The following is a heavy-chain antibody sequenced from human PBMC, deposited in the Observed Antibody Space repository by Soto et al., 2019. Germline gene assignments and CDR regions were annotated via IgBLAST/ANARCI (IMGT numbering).Heavy chain of an antibody. CDR3: ARDRPEGGVVAATSYYYGMDV. J-gene: IGHJ6*02. CDR2: IIPIFGTA. CDR1: GGTFSSYA. V-gene: IGHV1-69*13. D-gene: IGHD2-15*01. Sequence: SVKVSCKASGGTFSSYAISWVRQAPGQGLEWMGGIIPIFGTANYAQKFQGRVTITADESTSTAYMELSGLRSEDTAVYYCARDRPEGGVVAATSYYYGMDVWGQGTTVTVSS.